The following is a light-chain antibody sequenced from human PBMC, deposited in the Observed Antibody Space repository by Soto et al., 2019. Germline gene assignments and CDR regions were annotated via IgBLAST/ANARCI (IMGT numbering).Light chain of an antibody. J-gene: IGKJ1*01. V-gene: IGKV1-39*01. CDR2: EAS. CDR3: QQSDTTPWT. Sequence: DIQMTQSPSSLSASVGDRVTITCRASQSISSYLNWYQQKPGKAPKLLIYEASSLQSGVPSRFSGSGSGTDFTLTVSSLQPDDFATYYCQQSDTTPWTFGQGTKVDIK. CDR1: QSISSY.